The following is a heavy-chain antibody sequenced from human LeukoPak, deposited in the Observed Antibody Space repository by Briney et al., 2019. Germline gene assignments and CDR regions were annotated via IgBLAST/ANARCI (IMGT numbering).Heavy chain of an antibody. CDR3: ARVSGGYSYGYGDY. J-gene: IGHJ4*02. CDR2: IYYSGNT. CDR1: GGSIFSSNSY. D-gene: IGHD5-18*01. Sequence: SETLSLTCTVSGGSIFSSNSYWGWIRQPPGKGLEWIGSIYYSGNTYYNASLKSRVTISVDTSKNQFSLKLSSVTAADTAVYYCARVSGGYSYGYGDYWGQGTLVTVSS. V-gene: IGHV4-39*07.